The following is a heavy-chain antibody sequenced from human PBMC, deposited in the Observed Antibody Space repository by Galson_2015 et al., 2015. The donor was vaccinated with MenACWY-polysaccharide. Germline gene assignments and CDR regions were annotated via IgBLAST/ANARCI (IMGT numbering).Heavy chain of an antibody. Sequence: QSGAEVKKPGESLQISCKGLGYSFPSYWIGWVRQMPGKGLEWMGIIYPGGSDARFSPSLQGQVTMSVDKSISTAYLQWNSLKASDTAIYYCARITGGEYFQYWGQGALVTV. D-gene: IGHD3-10*01. CDR2: IYPGGSDA. J-gene: IGHJ1*01. CDR3: ARITGGEYFQY. CDR1: GYSFPSYW. V-gene: IGHV5-51*03.